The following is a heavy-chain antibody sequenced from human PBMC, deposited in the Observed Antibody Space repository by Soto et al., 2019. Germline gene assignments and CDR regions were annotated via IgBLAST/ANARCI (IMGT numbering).Heavy chain of an antibody. CDR2: IYHSGRT. V-gene: IGHV4-30-2*01. CDR1: GGSISRGGYS. Sequence: QLQLHESGSGLVKPSQTLSLTCAVSGGSISRGGYSLSWIRQPPGKGLEWIGYIYHSGRTYYNPSLKSRVTISVDRSKNQFSLKLSSVTAADTAVYYCARVGYSSSSLDYWGQGTLVTVSS. CDR3: ARVGYSSSSLDY. D-gene: IGHD6-13*01. J-gene: IGHJ4*02.